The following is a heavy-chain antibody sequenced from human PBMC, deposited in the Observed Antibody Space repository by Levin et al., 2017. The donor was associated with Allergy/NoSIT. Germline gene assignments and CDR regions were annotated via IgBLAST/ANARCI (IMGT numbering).Heavy chain of an antibody. D-gene: IGHD5-12*01. CDR1: GGRGRKKG. Sequence: GGSLRLWGEEGGGRGRKKGREGEGKEEGKGLEWVAVMSYDGTKTYYAESVRGRFTISRDTSKNTLYLQMNSLRAEDTAVYYCAKVHNRGYSDYGDHHYGMDDWGQGTTVTVSS. V-gene: IGHV3-30*18. CDR3: AKVHNRGYSDYGDHHYGMDD. CDR2: MSYDGTKT. J-gene: IGHJ6*02.